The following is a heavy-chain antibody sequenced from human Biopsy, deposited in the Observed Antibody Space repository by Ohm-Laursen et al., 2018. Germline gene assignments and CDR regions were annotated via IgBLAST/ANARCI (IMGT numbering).Heavy chain of an antibody. CDR2: ISASGNHI. D-gene: IGHD2-8*01. J-gene: IGHJ4*02. CDR3: ARDGEAKYCKHGVCPSDF. CDR1: GFTFSGFS. Sequence: SLRLSCAATGFTFSGFSMNWVRQAPGKGLEWVLSISASGNHIYYTDSVTGRFTVSRDNGKNSVYLQMNSLRVEDTAVYYCARDGEAKYCKHGVCPSDFWGQGTLVTVSS. V-gene: IGHV3-21*01.